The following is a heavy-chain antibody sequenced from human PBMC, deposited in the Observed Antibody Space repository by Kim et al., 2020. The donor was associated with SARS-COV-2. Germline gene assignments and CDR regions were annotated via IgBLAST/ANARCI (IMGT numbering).Heavy chain of an antibody. V-gene: IGHV5-51*01. Sequence: GESLKISCKGSGYSFTSYWIGWVRQMPGKGLEWMGIIYPGDSDTRYSPSFQGQVTISADKSISTAYLQWSSLKASDTAMYYCASQGWGYYYDSSVYFDYWGQGTLVTVSS. CDR1: GYSFTSYW. J-gene: IGHJ4*02. CDR2: IYPGDSDT. CDR3: ASQGWGYYYDSSVYFDY. D-gene: IGHD3-22*01.